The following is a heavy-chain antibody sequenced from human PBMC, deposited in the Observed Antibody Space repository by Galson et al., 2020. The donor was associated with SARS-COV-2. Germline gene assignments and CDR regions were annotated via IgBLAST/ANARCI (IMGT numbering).Heavy chain of an antibody. CDR2: IYYSGST. CDR3: AREYSTSSWEFDS. D-gene: IGHD6-6*01. Sequence: SETLSLTCSVSGGSISSYYWSWIRQPPGKGLEWIGNIYYSGSTNYNPSLQSRVTISIDTSRNQFSLKLTSVTAADTAVYYCAREYSTSSWEFDSWGQVTLVTVSS. CDR1: GGSISSYY. J-gene: IGHJ4*02. V-gene: IGHV4-59*12.